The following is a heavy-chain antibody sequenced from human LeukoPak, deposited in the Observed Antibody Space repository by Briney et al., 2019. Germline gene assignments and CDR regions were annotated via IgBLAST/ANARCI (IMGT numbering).Heavy chain of an antibody. D-gene: IGHD3-10*01. Sequence: GRSLRLSCAASGFTFSSYGMHWVRQAPGKGLEWVALISYDGSNKYYADSVKGRFTISRDNSKNTLYLQMNSLRPEDTAVYYCAKGDPYGSGSYPVDYWGQGTLVTVSS. CDR3: AKGDPYGSGSYPVDY. J-gene: IGHJ4*02. CDR1: GFTFSSYG. V-gene: IGHV3-30*18. CDR2: ISYDGSNK.